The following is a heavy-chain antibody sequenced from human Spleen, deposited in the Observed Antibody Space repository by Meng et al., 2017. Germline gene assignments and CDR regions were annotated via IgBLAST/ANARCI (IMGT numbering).Heavy chain of an antibody. CDR2: INHSGSI. J-gene: IGHJ4*02. D-gene: IGHD4-11*01. Sequence: GSLRLSCGVYGGSFSGHYWSWIRQPPGKGLEWIGEINHSGSINYNPSLKSRVTISVDTSKNQFSLKLSSVTAADTAVYYCARGPTTMAHDFDYWGQGTLVTVSS. CDR1: GGSFSGHY. CDR3: ARGPTTMAHDFDY. V-gene: IGHV4-34*01.